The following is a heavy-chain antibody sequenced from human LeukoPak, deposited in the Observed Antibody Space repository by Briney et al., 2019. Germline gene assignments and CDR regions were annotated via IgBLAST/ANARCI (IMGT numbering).Heavy chain of an antibody. D-gene: IGHD1-26*01. CDR2: IIPIFGTA. CDR1: GGTFSSYA. V-gene: IGHV1-69*01. J-gene: IGHJ1*01. Sequence: GASVNVSCKASGGTFSSYAISWVRQAPGQGLEWMGGIIPIFGTANYAQKFQGRVTITADESTSTAYMELSSLRSEDTAVYYCACLRGSYYRHFQHWGQGTLVTVSS. CDR3: ACLRGSYYRHFQH.